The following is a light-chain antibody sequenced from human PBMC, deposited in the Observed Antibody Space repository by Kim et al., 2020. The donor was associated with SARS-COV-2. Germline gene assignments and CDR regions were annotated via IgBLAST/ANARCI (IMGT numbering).Light chain of an antibody. Sequence: DIQMTQSPSSLSASVGDIVTITCRASQTLNIHLNWYQQKPGKAPTLLIYAASSLQSGVPSRFSGSGSGTDFTLTISSLQPEDCATYFCQQSCITPHYSFGQGTNLEIK. V-gene: IGKV1-39*01. J-gene: IGKJ2*01. CDR1: QTLNIH. CDR2: AAS. CDR3: QQSCITPHYS.